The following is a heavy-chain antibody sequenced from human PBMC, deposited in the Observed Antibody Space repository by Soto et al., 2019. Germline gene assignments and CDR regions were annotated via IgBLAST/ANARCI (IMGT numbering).Heavy chain of an antibody. Sequence: ASVKVSCKVSGYTLTELSMHWVRQAPGKGLEWMGGFDPEDGETIYAQKFQGRVTMTEDTSTDTAYMELSSLRSEETAVYYCATATSGSSIFDYWGQGTLVTLSS. J-gene: IGHJ4*02. V-gene: IGHV1-24*01. CDR3: ATATSGSSIFDY. CDR1: GYTLTELS. CDR2: FDPEDGET. D-gene: IGHD1-26*01.